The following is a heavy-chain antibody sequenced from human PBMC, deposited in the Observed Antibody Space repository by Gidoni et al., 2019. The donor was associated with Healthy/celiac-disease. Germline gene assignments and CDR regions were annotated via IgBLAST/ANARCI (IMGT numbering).Heavy chain of an antibody. CDR1: SYTFTSYG. V-gene: IGHV1-18*01. Sequence: QVQLVQSGAEVKKPGASVKVSCKAYSYTFTSYGISWVRQAPGQGLEWMGWISAYNGNTNYAQRLQGRVTMTTDTSTSTAYMELRSLRSDDTAVYYCARDPGPSREMATIGPDYWGQGTLVTVSS. J-gene: IGHJ4*02. CDR3: ARDPGPSREMATIGPDY. CDR2: ISAYNGNT. D-gene: IGHD5-12*01.